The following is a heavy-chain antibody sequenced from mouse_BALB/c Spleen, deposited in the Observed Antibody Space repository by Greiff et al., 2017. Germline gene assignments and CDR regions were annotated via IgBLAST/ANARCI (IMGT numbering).Heavy chain of an antibody. CDR1: GYTFSSYW. Sequence: QVQLKESGAELMKPGASVKISCKATGYTFSSYWIEWVKQRPGHGLEWIGEILPGSGSTNYNEKFKGKATFTADTSSNTAYMQLSSLTSEDSAVYYCARGAYYGNYVFDYWGQGTTLTVSS. V-gene: IGHV1-9*01. J-gene: IGHJ2*01. CDR2: ILPGSGST. CDR3: ARGAYYGNYVFDY. D-gene: IGHD2-10*01.